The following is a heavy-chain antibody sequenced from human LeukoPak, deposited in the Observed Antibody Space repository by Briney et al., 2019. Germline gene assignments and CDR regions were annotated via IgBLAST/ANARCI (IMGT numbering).Heavy chain of an antibody. CDR1: GFTFSSYA. D-gene: IGHD5-12*01. Sequence: GGSLRLSCAASGFTFSSYAMHWARQAPGKGLEWVAVISYDGSNKYYADSVKGRFTISRDNSKNTLYLQMNSLRAEDTAVYYCARDDSGYDYLFGYWGQGTLVTVSS. CDR3: ARDDSGYDYLFGY. V-gene: IGHV3-30-3*01. CDR2: ISYDGSNK. J-gene: IGHJ4*02.